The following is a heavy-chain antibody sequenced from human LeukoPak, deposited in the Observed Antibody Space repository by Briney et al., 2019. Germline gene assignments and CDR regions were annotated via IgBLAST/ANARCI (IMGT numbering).Heavy chain of an antibody. J-gene: IGHJ3*02. CDR1: GGSFSGYY. CDR2: IYYSGST. CDR3: ARGDTDAFDI. V-gene: IGHV4-59*01. Sequence: SETLSLTCAVYGGSFSGYYWSWIRQPPGKGLEWIGYIYYSGSTNYNPSLKSRVTISVDTSKNQFSLKLSSVTAADTAVYYCARGDTDAFDIWGQGTMVTVSS.